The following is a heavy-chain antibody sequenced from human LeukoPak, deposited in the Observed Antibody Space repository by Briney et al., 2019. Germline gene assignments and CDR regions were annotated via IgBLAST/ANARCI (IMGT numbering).Heavy chain of an antibody. CDR3: TRAASAYNSDYYFDY. CDR2: INKDASAT. J-gene: IGHJ4*02. CDR1: GFTFNAYW. V-gene: IGHV3-74*01. Sequence: GGSLRLSCEASGFTFNAYWMHWIRQAPGKGLVWVSSINKDASATRYADSVKGRFTISRDNAENTPYVEMNSLRAEDTAVYYCTRAASAYNSDYYFDYWGQGTLVTVSS. D-gene: IGHD1-1*01.